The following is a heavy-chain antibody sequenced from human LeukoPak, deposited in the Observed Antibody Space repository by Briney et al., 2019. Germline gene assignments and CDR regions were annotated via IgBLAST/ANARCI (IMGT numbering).Heavy chain of an antibody. CDR1: GGTFSSYA. J-gene: IGHJ5*02. D-gene: IGHD2-8*01. Sequence: ASVKVSCKASGGTFSSYAISWVRQAPGKGLEWMGGFDPEDGETIYAQKFQGRVTMTEDTSTDTAYMELSSLRSEDTAMYYCATGMVYATWGQGTLVTVSS. CDR3: ATGMVYAT. V-gene: IGHV1-24*01. CDR2: FDPEDGET.